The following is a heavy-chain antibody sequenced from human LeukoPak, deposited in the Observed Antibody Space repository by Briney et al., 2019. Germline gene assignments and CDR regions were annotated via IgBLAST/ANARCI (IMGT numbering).Heavy chain of an antibody. CDR3: ATRPYAGSPNWYDP. D-gene: IGHD1-26*01. CDR1: GHSFTNHW. V-gene: IGHV5-51*01. Sequence: GETLKISCKASGHSFTNHWIGWVRQMPGIGLEWVGIINFGDSETLYSPSFQGQVTISLDKSISTTYLQWRSLKASDTATYYCATRPYAGSPNWYDPWGQGTLVTVSS. CDR2: INFGDSET. J-gene: IGHJ5*02.